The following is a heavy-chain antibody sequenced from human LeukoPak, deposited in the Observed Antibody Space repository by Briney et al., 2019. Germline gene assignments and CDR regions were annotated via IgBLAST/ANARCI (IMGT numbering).Heavy chain of an antibody. CDR3: AKRGTNKSSYYDFWSGYPTLDY. V-gene: IGHV3-23*01. D-gene: IGHD3-3*01. CDR1: GFTFSSYA. CDR2: ISGSGGST. Sequence: GGSLRLSCAASGFTFSSYAMSWVRQAPGKGLEWVSAISGSGGSTYYADSVKGRFTISRDNSKNTLYLQMNSLRAEDTAVYYCAKRGTNKSSYYDFWSGYPTLDYWGQGTLVTVSS. J-gene: IGHJ4*02.